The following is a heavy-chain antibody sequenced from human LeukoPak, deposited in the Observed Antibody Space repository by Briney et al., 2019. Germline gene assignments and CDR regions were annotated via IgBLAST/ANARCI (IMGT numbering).Heavy chain of an antibody. Sequence: ISNAYGWPTEYSASVKGKFTISRYDSKRIAYLQMNSLKTEDTAVHYCCRVIDKAGELNFDYWGQGTLVTVSS. CDR2: ISNAYGWPT. D-gene: IGHD3-10*01. J-gene: IGHJ4*02. V-gene: IGHV3-49*02. CDR3: CRVIDKAGELNFDY.